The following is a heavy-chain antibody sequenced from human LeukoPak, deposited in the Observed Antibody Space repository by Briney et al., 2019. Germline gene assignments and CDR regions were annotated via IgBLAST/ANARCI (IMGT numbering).Heavy chain of an antibody. CDR1: GYTFTSYD. V-gene: IGHV1-69*04. Sequence: ASVKVSCKASGYTFTSYDINWVRQAPGQGLEWMGRLIPILGIANYAQKFQGRVTITADKSTSTAYMELSSLRSEDTAVYYCARDLRRYDFWSERGNFDYWGQGTLVTVSS. D-gene: IGHD3-3*01. CDR2: LIPILGIA. CDR3: ARDLRRYDFWSERGNFDY. J-gene: IGHJ4*02.